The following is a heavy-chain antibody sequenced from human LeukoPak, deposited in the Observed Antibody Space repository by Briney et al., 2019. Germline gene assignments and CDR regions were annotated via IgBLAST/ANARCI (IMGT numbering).Heavy chain of an antibody. CDR2: INPNSGGT. D-gene: IGHD3-9*01. Sequence: VNVSFQASGYTFTGYYMHWVRQAPGQGLEWMGWINPNSGGTNYAQKFQDRVTMTRDTSLSTAYLELSRLRSDDTAVYYCARSPDILTGENFDYWGPGTLVTVSS. CDR1: GYTFTGYY. J-gene: IGHJ4*02. CDR3: ARSPDILTGENFDY. V-gene: IGHV1-2*02.